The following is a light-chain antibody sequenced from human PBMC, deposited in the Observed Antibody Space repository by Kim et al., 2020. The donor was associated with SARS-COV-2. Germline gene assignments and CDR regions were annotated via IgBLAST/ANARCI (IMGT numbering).Light chain of an antibody. CDR3: NSRDSSDKHVV. Sequence: VMGQTVMITCQGDSLIRYYASWYQQKPGQAPVLVIYGKNNRPSGIPDRFSGSSSGNTASLTITGAQAEDVADYYCNSRDSSDKHVVFGGWTKVPS. CDR2: GKN. CDR1: SLIRYY. J-gene: IGLJ3*02. V-gene: IGLV3-19*01.